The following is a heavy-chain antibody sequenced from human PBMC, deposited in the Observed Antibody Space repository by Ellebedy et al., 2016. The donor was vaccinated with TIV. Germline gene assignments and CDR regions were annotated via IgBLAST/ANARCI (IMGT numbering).Heavy chain of an antibody. CDR3: ARAGRLLWFGEPTDEAIDF. J-gene: IGHJ3*01. D-gene: IGHD3-10*01. CDR1: GFTFSNYA. V-gene: IGHV3-30-3*01. CDR2: ISYDGNNQ. Sequence: PGGSLRLSCAASGFTFSNYAIHRVRQAPGKGLEWVAIISYDGNNQYYADSVKGRFTISRDNSKNTLYLQMNSLRAEDTAVYYYARAGRLLWFGEPTDEAIDFWGQGTMVTVSS.